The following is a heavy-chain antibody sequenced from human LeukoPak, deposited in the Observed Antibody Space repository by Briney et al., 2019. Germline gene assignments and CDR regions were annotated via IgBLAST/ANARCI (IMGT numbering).Heavy chain of an antibody. D-gene: IGHD3-10*01. CDR1: GFTFSSHW. CDR3: ARGHVPGSDRHWDY. Sequence: GGSLRLSCAASGFTFSSHWMRWVRQAPGKWLVWVSRIISDGSTTNYADSVKGRFTISRDNAKNTLYLQMYSLRAEDTAVYYCARGHVPGSDRHWDYWGQGILVTVSS. J-gene: IGHJ4*02. V-gene: IGHV3-74*01. CDR2: IISDGSTT.